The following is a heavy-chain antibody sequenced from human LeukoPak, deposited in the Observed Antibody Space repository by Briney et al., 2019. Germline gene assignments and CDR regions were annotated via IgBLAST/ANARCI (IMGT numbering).Heavy chain of an antibody. Sequence: GGSLRLSCAASGFTFSSYEMNWVRQAPGKGLEWVSYISSSGCTIYYADSVKGRFTISRDNAKNSLYLQMNSLRAEDTAVYYCATLPGSYDSSGGDAFDIWGQGTMVTISS. J-gene: IGHJ3*02. D-gene: IGHD3-22*01. CDR3: ATLPGSYDSSGGDAFDI. CDR2: ISSSGCTI. V-gene: IGHV3-48*03. CDR1: GFTFSSYE.